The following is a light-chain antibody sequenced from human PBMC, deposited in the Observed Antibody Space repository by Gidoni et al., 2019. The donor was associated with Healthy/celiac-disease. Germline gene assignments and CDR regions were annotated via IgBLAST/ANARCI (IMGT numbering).Light chain of an antibody. J-gene: IGKJ3*01. Sequence: EIVLTQSPATLSLSPGERATLSCRASQSVSSYLAWYQQKPGQAPRLLIYDASNRATGIPARFSGSGSGTDFTLTISSLEPEDFAVYYCQQRSNWLGNTFGPXTKVDIK. V-gene: IGKV3-11*01. CDR3: QQRSNWLGNT. CDR2: DAS. CDR1: QSVSSY.